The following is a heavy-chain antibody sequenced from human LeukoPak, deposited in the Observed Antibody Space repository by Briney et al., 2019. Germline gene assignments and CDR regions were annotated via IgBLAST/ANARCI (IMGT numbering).Heavy chain of an antibody. D-gene: IGHD2-2*02. CDR3: ARAPFLGYCSSTSCYKSYYYGMDV. CDR1: GGTFSSYA. V-gene: IGHV1-69*05. J-gene: IGHJ6*02. CDR2: IIPIFGTA. Sequence: SVKVSCKASGGTFSSYAISWVRQAPGQGLEWMGGIIPIFGTANYAQKFQGRVTITRDTSASTAYMELSSLRSEDTAVYYCARAPFLGYCSSTSCYKSYYYGMDVWGQGTTVTVS.